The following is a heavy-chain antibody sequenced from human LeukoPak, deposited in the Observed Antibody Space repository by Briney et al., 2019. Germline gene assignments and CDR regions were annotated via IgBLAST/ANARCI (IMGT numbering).Heavy chain of an antibody. CDR1: GGSFSGYY. CDR3: AKEDDFWSGSRFDP. Sequence: SETLSLTCAVYGGSFSGYYWSWIRQPPGKGLEWIGEISHSGSTNYNPSLKSRVTISVDTSKNQFSLKLSSVTAADTAVYYCAKEDDFWSGSRFDPWGQGTLVTVSS. V-gene: IGHV4-34*01. CDR2: ISHSGST. D-gene: IGHD3-3*01. J-gene: IGHJ5*02.